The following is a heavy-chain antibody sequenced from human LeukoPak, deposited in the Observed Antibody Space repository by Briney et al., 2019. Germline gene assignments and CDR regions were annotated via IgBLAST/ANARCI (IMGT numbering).Heavy chain of an antibody. CDR2: ISAYNGNT. CDR1: GYTFTSYG. D-gene: IGHD5-18*01. V-gene: IGHV1-18*01. J-gene: IGHJ5*02. Sequence: ASVKVSCKASGYTFTSYGISWVRQAPGQGLEWMGWISAYNGNTNYAQKFQGRVTMTRDTSTSTVYMELSSLRSEDTAVYYCARGIQRNWFDPWGQGTLVTVSS. CDR3: ARGIQRNWFDP.